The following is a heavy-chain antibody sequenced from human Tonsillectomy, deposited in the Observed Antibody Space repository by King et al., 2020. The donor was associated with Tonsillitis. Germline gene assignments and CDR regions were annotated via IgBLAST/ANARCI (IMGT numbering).Heavy chain of an antibody. D-gene: IGHD3-3*01. CDR1: GFTFSTYA. J-gene: IGHJ4*02. CDR3: ARDSDFWSGYYTGPFDS. CDR2: ISYDGSNK. V-gene: IGHV3-30-3*01. Sequence: VQLVESGGGVVQPGRSLRLSCAASGFTFSTYAMHWVRQAPGKGLECVAVISYDGSNKYYADSVKDRFTISRDNSKNTLYLQMNSLRPEDTAVYFCARDSDFWSGYYTGPFDSWGQGTLVTVSS.